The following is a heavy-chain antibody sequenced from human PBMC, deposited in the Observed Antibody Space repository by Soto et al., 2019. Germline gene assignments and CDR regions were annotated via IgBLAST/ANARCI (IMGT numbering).Heavy chain of an antibody. J-gene: IGHJ6*02. V-gene: IGHV3-11*06. CDR3: ARVPSSYYYYYGMDV. D-gene: IGHD3-10*01. CDR1: GFTFSDYY. Sequence: GGSLRLSCAASGFTFSDYYMSWIRQAPGKGLEWVSYIGSSSSYTNYADSVKGRFTISRDNAKNSLYLQMNSLRAEDTAVYYCARVPSSYYYYYGMDVWGQGTTVTVSS. CDR2: IGSSSSYT.